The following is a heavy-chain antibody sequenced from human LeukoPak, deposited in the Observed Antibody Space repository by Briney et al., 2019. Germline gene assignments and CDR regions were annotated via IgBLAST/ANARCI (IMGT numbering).Heavy chain of an antibody. CDR1: GGSVGSGSYH. J-gene: IGHJ4*02. CDR2: IYYSGST. V-gene: IGHV4-61*01. Sequence: SETLSLTCTVSGGSVGSGSYHWSWIRQPPGKGLEWIGYIYYSGSTNYNPSPKSRVTISVDTSKNQFSLKLSSVTAADTAIYYCTRESGVGTTEYWGQGTLVTVSS. CDR3: TRESGVGTTEY. D-gene: IGHD1-26*01.